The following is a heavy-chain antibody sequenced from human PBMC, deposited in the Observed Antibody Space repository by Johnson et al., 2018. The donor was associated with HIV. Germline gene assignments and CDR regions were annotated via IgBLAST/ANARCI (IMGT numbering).Heavy chain of an antibody. V-gene: IGHV3-30*03. CDR3: ASWHGDYGNAFDI. CDR1: GFTFSSYA. J-gene: IGHJ3*02. D-gene: IGHD4-17*01. Sequence: QVQLVESGGAVVQPGRSLRLSCVASGFTFSSYAMHWVRQAPGKGLDWVALISYDGSNKYYADSVKGRFTISRDNSKNTLYLQMNSLRAEDTAVYYCASWHGDYGNAFDIWGQGTMVTVSS. CDR2: ISYDGSNK.